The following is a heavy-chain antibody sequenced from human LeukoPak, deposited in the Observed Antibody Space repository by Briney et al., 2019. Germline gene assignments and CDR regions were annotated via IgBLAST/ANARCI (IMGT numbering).Heavy chain of an antibody. Sequence: SVKVSCKASGGTFSSFGISWVRQAPGQGLEWMGGIIPIFGSANYAPKFQGRVTITADASATTAYMELSRLRPEDTAVYYCARSSGEMATIDYYYYMDVWGIGTTVTVSS. V-gene: IGHV1-69*13. J-gene: IGHJ6*03. CDR3: ARSSGEMATIDYYYYMDV. CDR1: GGTFSSFG. CDR2: IIPIFGSA. D-gene: IGHD5-24*01.